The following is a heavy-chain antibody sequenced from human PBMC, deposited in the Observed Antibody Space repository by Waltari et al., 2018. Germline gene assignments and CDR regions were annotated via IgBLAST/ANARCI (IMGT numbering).Heavy chain of an antibody. CDR1: GGTFSSYT. Sequence: QVQLVQSGAEVKKPGSSVKVSCKASGGTFSSYTISWVRQAPGQGLEWMGRISPILGIANYAQKFQGRVTITADKSTSTAYMELSSLRSEDTAVYYCARGVGDSSGYYGNWGQGTLVTVSS. V-gene: IGHV1-69*02. CDR2: ISPILGIA. D-gene: IGHD3-22*01. J-gene: IGHJ4*02. CDR3: ARGVGDSSGYYGN.